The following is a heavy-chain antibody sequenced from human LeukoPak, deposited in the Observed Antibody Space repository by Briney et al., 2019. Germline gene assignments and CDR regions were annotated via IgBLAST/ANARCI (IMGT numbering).Heavy chain of an antibody. V-gene: IGHV3-23*01. CDR2: ISGSGGST. CDR3: AKVPTYYYDSSGSGD. CDR1: GFTFSSYA. Sequence: GGSLRLACAASGFTFSSYAMSWVRQAPGKGLEWVSAISGSGGSTYYADSVKGRFTISRDNSKNTLYLQMNSLRAEDTAVYYCAKVPTYYYDSSGSGDWGQGTLVTVSS. D-gene: IGHD3-22*01. J-gene: IGHJ4*02.